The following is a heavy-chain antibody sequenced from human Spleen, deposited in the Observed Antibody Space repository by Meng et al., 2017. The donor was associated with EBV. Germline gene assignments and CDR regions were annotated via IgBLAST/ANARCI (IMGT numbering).Heavy chain of an antibody. CDR1: GGSITSSSYY. CDR3: ARQGPSGRTFDY. CDR2: YYNSGST. J-gene: IGHJ4*02. V-gene: IGHV4-39*01. Sequence: HLQLQEPGPGLVKPSETLSLTCTVSGGSITSSSYYWGWIRQPPGKGLEWIGTYYNSGSTYYNPSLKSRVTISVDTSKNQFSLNLISVTAADTAAYYCARQGPSGRTFDYWGQGTLVTVSS. D-gene: IGHD1-26*01.